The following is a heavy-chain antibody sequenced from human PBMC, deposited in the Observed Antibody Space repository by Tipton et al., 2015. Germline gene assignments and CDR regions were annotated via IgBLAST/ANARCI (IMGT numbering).Heavy chain of an antibody. Sequence: TLSLTCTFSGGSVSSGTYYWSWIRQPPGKELEWIGYIYYSGSTNYNPSLKSRVTISPDTSKNQFSLKLSSVTAADTAVYYCARDLEHGMDVWGQGTTVTVSS. CDR1: GGSVSSGTYY. D-gene: IGHD5-24*01. CDR3: ARDLEHGMDV. V-gene: IGHV4-61*01. CDR2: IYYSGST. J-gene: IGHJ6*02.